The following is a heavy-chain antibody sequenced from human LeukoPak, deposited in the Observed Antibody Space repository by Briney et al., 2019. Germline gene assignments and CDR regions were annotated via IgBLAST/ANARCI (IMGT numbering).Heavy chain of an antibody. CDR3: ARVRCEFGVVTPYGMDV. V-gene: IGHV1-46*01. CDR2: INPSGGST. Sequence: ASVKVSCKASGYTFTSYYMHWVRQAPGQGLEWMGIINPSGGSTSYAQKFQGRVTMTRDTSTSTVYMELSSLRSEDTAVYYCARVRCEFGVVTPYGMDVWGQGTTVTVSS. CDR1: GYTFTSYY. D-gene: IGHD3-3*01. J-gene: IGHJ6*02.